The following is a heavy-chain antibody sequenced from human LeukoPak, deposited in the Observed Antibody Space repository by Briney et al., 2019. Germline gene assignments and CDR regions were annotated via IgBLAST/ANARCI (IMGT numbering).Heavy chain of an antibody. J-gene: IGHJ3*02. D-gene: IGHD2-8*01. Sequence: SVKVSCKASGGTFSSYTISWVRQAPGQGLGWMGRIIPILGIANYAQKFQGRVTITADKSTSTAYMELSSLRSEDTAVYYCARGLMADAFDIWGQGTMVTVSS. CDR2: IIPILGIA. CDR3: ARGLMADAFDI. CDR1: GGTFSSYT. V-gene: IGHV1-69*02.